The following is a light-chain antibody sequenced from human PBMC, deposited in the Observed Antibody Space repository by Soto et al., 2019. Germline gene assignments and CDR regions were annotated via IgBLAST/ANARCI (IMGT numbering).Light chain of an antibody. J-gene: IGLJ2*01. CDR3: AAWDDSLNVLL. CDR2: SNN. V-gene: IGLV1-44*01. Sequence: QSVLTQPPSASGTPGQRVTISCYGSSSNIGSKTVNWYQQLPGTAPKLLIYSNNERPSGVPDRFSGSKSGTSASLAISGLQSDDEADYYCAAWDDSLNVLLFGGGTKVTVL. CDR1: SSNIGSKT.